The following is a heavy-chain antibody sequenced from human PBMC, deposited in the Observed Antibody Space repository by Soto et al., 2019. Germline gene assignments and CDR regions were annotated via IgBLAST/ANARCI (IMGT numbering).Heavy chain of an antibody. J-gene: IGHJ6*03. V-gene: IGHV3-33*01. Sequence: QVQLVESGGGVVQPGRSLRLSCAASGFTFSSYGMHWVRQAPGKGLEWVAVIWDDGSNKYYADSVKGRFTISRDNSKNTLYLQMNSLRAEDTAVYYCARGPYCSGGSCYPWEVYYYYYYMDVWGKGTTVTVSS. CDR1: GFTFSSYG. CDR2: IWDDGSNK. CDR3: ARGPYCSGGSCYPWEVYYYYYYMDV. D-gene: IGHD2-15*01.